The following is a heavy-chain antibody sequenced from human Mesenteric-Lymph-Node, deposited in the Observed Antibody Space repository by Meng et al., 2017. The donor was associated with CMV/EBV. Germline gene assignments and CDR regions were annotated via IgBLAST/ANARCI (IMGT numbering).Heavy chain of an antibody. CDR3: ARVVLGDYYYYGMDV. CDR2: ISYDGGSK. J-gene: IGHJ6*02. V-gene: IGHV3-30*09. CDR1: GFTFSTYA. Sequence: CAASGFTFSTYAMHWVRQAPGKGLEWVALISYDGGSKYYADSVKGRFAISRYNSKNTMYLQMNSLRVEDTAVYYCARVVLGDYYYYGMDVWGPGTTVTVSS. D-gene: IGHD2-8*02.